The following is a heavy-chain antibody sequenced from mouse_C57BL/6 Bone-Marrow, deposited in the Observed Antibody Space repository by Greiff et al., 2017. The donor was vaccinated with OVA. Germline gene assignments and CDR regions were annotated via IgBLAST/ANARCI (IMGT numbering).Heavy chain of an antibody. Sequence: EVMLVESGGGLVQPKGSLKLSCAASGFTFNTYAMHWVRQAPGTGLEWVARIRSKSSNYATYYADSVKDRFTNSRDDSQSMLYLEIDNLKTEDTAKYYCAVLRYYYALDYWGQGTSVTVSS. D-gene: IGHD1-1*01. J-gene: IGHJ4*01. V-gene: IGHV10-3*01. CDR3: AVLRYYYALDY. CDR1: GFTFNTYA. CDR2: IRSKSSNYAT.